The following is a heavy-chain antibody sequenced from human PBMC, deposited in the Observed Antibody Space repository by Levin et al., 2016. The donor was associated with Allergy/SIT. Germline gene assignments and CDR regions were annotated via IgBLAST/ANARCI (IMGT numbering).Heavy chain of an antibody. J-gene: IGHJ6*02. CDR3: ARPRGSGSPKAYYGMDV. CDR2: ISYDGSNK. D-gene: IGHD3-10*01. V-gene: IGHV3-30*04. Sequence: VRQAPGKGLEWVAVISYDGSNKYYADSVKGRFTISRDNSKNTLYLQMNSLRAEDTAVYYCARPRGSGSPKAYYGMDVWGQGTTVTVSS.